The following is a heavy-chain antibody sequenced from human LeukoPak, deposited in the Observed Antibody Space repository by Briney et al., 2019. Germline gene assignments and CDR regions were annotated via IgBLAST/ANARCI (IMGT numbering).Heavy chain of an antibody. V-gene: IGHV3-48*03. Sequence: GGSLRLSCAASGFTFSSYEMNWVRQAPGKGLERISYISSSGTTIYYADSVKGRFTISRDNAKKSLYLQMNSLRAEDTAVYYCARPLDYGDYVPLGYWGQGTLVTVSS. CDR2: ISSSGTTI. CDR1: GFTFSSYE. J-gene: IGHJ4*02. CDR3: ARPLDYGDYVPLGY. D-gene: IGHD4-17*01.